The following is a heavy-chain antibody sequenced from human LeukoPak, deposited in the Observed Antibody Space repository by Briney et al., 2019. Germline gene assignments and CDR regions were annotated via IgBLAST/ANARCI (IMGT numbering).Heavy chain of an antibody. V-gene: IGHV1-8*01. J-gene: IGHJ6*03. CDR2: MNPKSGNT. Sequence: ASVKVSCKASGYTFISYDINWVRQAAGQGLEWMGWMNPKSGNTGNYQTVYVRVTMTWNTSISTAYMELSRLRPEDTAVYFCASGKEGSGIPYYYYYMVVWGKGTTVTISS. CDR3: ASGKEGSGIPYYYYYMVV. D-gene: IGHD3-10*01. CDR1: GYTFISYD.